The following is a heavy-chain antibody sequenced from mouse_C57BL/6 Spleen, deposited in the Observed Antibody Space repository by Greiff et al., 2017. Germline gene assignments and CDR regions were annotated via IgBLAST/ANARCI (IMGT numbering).Heavy chain of an antibody. Sequence: QVQLQQSGAELVKPGASVKLSCKASGYTFTSYWMHWVKQRPGQGLEWIGMIHPNSGSTNYNEKFKSKATLTVDKSSSTAYMQLSSLTSEDSAVYYCALLSSYYFDYWGQGTTLTVSS. V-gene: IGHV1-64*01. D-gene: IGHD2-10*01. CDR3: ALLSSYYFDY. CDR1: GYTFTSYW. CDR2: IHPNSGST. J-gene: IGHJ2*01.